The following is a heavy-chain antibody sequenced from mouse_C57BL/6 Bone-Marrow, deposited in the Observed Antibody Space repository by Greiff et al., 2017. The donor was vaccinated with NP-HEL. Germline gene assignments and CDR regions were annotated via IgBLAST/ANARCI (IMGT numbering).Heavy chain of an antibody. CDR2: INPYNGGT. J-gene: IGHJ3*01. CDR1: GYTFTDYY. Sequence: VQLQQSGPVLVKPGASVKMSCKASGYTFTDYYMNWVKQSHGKSLEWIGVINPYNGGTSYNQKFKGQATLTVDKSSSTAYMELNSLTSEDSAVYYCARGHYYGSRYGTAWFAYWGQGTLVTVSA. V-gene: IGHV1-19*01. CDR3: ARGHYYGSRYGTAWFAY. D-gene: IGHD1-1*01.